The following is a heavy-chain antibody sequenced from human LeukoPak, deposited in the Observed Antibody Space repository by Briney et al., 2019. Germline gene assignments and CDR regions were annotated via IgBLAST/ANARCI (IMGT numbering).Heavy chain of an antibody. Sequence: SETLSLTCTVSGGSISSYYWSWIRQPPGKGLEWIGYIYYSGSTNYNPSLKSRVTISVDTSKNQFSLKLSSATAADTAVYYCARVDDGRYSGYATIANWGQGTLVTVSS. CDR1: GGSISSYY. CDR2: IYYSGST. D-gene: IGHD5-12*01. CDR3: ARVDDGRYSGYATIAN. J-gene: IGHJ4*02. V-gene: IGHV4-59*01.